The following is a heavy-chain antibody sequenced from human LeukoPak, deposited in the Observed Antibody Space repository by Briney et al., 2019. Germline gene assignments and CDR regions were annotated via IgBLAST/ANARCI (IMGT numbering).Heavy chain of an antibody. CDR1: GYTFTSYD. D-gene: IGHD5-18*01. CDR2: MNPDSGNT. Sequence: ASVKVSCKASGYTFTSYDINWVRQATGQGLEWMGWMNPDSGNTGYAQKFQERVTITRDMSTSTAYMELSSLRSEDTAVYYCAAEDPKKIQLWSYYYYYGMDVWGQGTTVTVSS. V-gene: IGHV1-8*01. CDR3: AAEDPKKIQLWSYYYYYGMDV. J-gene: IGHJ6*02.